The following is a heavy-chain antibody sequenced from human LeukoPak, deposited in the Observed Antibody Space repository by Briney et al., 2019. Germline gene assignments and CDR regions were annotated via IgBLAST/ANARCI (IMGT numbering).Heavy chain of an antibody. CDR1: GFTFSSFS. D-gene: IGHD3-10*01. J-gene: IGHJ4*02. V-gene: IGHV4-34*01. Sequence: GSLRLSCAASGFTFSSFSMNWVRQPPGKGLEWIGEINHSGSTNYNPSLKSRVTISVDTSKNQFSLKLSSVTAADTAVYYCARVVWFGEADYWGQGTLVTVSS. CDR2: INHSGST. CDR3: ARVVWFGEADY.